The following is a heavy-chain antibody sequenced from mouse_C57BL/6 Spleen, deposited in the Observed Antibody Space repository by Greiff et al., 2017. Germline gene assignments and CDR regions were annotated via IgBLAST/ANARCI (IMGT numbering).Heavy chain of an antibody. CDR1: GYTFTSYG. D-gene: IGHD3-1*01. J-gene: IGHJ2*01. CDR3: ALFRAFDY. CDR2: INPRSGNT. V-gene: IGHV1-81*01. Sequence: VQLQQSGAELARPGASVKLSCKASGYTFTSYGISWVKQRTGQGLEWIGEINPRSGNTYYNEKFKGKATLTADKSSSTAYMELSSLTSEASAVYFCALFRAFDYWGQGTTLTVSS.